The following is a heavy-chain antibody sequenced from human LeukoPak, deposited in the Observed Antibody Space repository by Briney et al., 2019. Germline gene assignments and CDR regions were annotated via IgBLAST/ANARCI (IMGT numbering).Heavy chain of an antibody. Sequence: ASLKVYFEDSRYTFTSYGISWVRQAPAPGLEWIGWISAYNGNTNYAQKLQGRVTMTTDTSTSTAYMELRSLRSDDTAVYYCARELSGYSLGSHFDYWGQGTLVTVSS. CDR1: RYTFTSYG. D-gene: IGHD5-18*01. CDR3: ARELSGYSLGSHFDY. V-gene: IGHV1-18*01. J-gene: IGHJ4*02. CDR2: ISAYNGNT.